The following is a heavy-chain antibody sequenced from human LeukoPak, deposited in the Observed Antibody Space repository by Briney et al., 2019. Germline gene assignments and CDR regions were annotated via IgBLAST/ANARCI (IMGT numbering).Heavy chain of an antibody. J-gene: IGHJ4*02. D-gene: IGHD5-18*01. V-gene: IGHV3-23*01. CDR3: AKGYTYDYPPGY. CDR2: ISGSGDST. Sequence: GGSLRLSCAASGFTFSSSAMTWVRQAPGKGLERVSVISGSGDSTYYADSVKGRFTISRDNPKNTLYLQMNSLRAEDTAVYYCAKGYTYDYPPGYWGQGTLVTVSS. CDR1: GFTFSSSA.